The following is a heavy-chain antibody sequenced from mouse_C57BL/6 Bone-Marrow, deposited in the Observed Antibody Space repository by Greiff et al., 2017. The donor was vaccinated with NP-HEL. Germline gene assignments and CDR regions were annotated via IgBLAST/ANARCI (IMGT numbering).Heavy chain of an antibody. J-gene: IGHJ3*01. V-gene: IGHV1-69*01. CDR3: ARDPYGSTPWFAY. CDR2: IDPSDSYT. CDR1: GYTFTSYW. Sequence: QVQLQQPGAELVMPGASVKLSCTASGYTFTSYWMHWVKQRPGQGLEWIGEIDPSDSYTNYNQKFKGKSTLTVDKSSSTAYMQLSSLTSEDSAVYYCARDPYGSTPWFAYWGQGTLVTVSA. D-gene: IGHD1-1*01.